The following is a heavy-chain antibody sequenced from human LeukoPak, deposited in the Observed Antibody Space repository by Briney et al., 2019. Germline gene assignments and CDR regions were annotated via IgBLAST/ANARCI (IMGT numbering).Heavy chain of an antibody. CDR3: ATRHHSRTYMVPLDS. V-gene: IGHV4/OR15-8*02. CDR2: THRSGDT. Sequence: SETLSLTCAVYGVSISSDNWWTWVRQPPGKGLEWIGETHRSGDTKHNPSLNGRVTISMDNSKNQLSLNLISVTAADTAIYFCATRHHSRTYMVPLDSWGQGTLVTVSS. CDR1: GVSISSDNW. J-gene: IGHJ4*02. D-gene: IGHD3-10*01.